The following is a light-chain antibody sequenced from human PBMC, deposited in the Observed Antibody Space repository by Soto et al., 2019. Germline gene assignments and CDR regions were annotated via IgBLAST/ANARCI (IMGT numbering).Light chain of an antibody. J-gene: IGKJ4*01. V-gene: IGKV1D-8*01. CDR1: QCISSC. Sequence: VIWMTQSPSSLSASTGDRVTISCRVSQCISSCLAWYQQKPGKAPKLLIYASTTLQGGVPSRFSGGGSGTDFTLTIRCVLYEDFEPSYCQQYYNFLYTFGGGTKVEIK. CDR3: QQYYNFLYT. CDR2: AST.